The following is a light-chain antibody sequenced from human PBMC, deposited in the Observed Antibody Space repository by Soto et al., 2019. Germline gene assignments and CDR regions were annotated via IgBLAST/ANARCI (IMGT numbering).Light chain of an antibody. CDR1: QSISRI. CDR2: AAS. Sequence: DIQMTKSASSLFASLGDRVSFTCRASQSISRILNWNQQKPGKAPRLLIYAASSLHSGVTSRFSSSGSGTDLTLTITSLQSEDFATFYCQHSYTAPPISFGQGTRLEIQ. J-gene: IGKJ5*01. CDR3: QHSYTAPPIS. V-gene: IGKV1-39*01.